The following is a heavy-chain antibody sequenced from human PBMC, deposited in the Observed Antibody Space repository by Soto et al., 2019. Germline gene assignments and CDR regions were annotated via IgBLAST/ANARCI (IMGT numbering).Heavy chain of an antibody. CDR2: ISGSGGST. CDR1: GFTFSSYA. CDR3: ATLYDSSGYIVY. D-gene: IGHD3-22*01. V-gene: IGHV3-23*01. J-gene: IGHJ4*02. Sequence: GGSLRLSCVASGFTFSSYAMSWVRQAPGKGLEWVSAISGSGGSTYYADSVKGRFTISRDNSKNTLYLQMNSLRAEDTAVYYCATLYDSSGYIVYWGQGTLVTVSS.